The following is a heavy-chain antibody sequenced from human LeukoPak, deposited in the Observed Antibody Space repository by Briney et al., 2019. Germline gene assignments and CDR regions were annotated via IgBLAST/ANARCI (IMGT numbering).Heavy chain of an antibody. V-gene: IGHV4-61*01. J-gene: IGHJ4*02. Sequence: SETLSLTCTVSGGSVSSGSYYWSWIRQPPGKGLEWIGYIYFSGSTTYNPSLNSRVTISVDTSKNKFSLKLSCVTEADTLVYYCARVRISTTARGYFDYWGQGTLVTVSS. CDR2: IYFSGST. D-gene: IGHD4-17*01. CDR1: GGSVSSGSYY. CDR3: ARVRISTTARGYFDY.